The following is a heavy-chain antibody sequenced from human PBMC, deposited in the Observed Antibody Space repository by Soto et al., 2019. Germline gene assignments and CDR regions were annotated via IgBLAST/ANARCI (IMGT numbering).Heavy chain of an antibody. CDR2: MSPDAGIT. V-gene: IGHV3-74*01. CDR1: GFTFSDSW. D-gene: IGHD1-1*01. CDR3: TKTVTGPENS. Sequence: EVQLVESGGGLVQPGGSLRLSCVASGFTFSDSWMHWVRQAPGKGLIWVSRMSPDAGITTYAESVKGRFTVSRDNAKNTLFLQMTSLRAEDTAVYYCTKTVTGPENSWGQGTLVTVSS. J-gene: IGHJ4*02.